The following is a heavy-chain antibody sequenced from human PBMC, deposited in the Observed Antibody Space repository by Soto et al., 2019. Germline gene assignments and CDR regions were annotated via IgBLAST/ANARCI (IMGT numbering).Heavy chain of an antibody. D-gene: IGHD1-26*01. CDR3: ARGWELIHFYFDS. CDR2: INPNSGGT. V-gene: IGHV1-2*02. J-gene: IGHJ4*02. Sequence: XSVKVSCKASGYTFTGYYMHWVRQAPGQGLEWMGWINPNSGGTNYAQKFQGRVTMTRDTSISTAYMELSRLRTDDSAVYYCARGWELIHFYFDSWGQGNLVTVSS. CDR1: GYTFTGYY.